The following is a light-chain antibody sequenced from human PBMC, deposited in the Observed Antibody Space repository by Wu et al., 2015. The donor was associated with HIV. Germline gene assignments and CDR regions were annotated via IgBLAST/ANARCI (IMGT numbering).Light chain of an antibody. Sequence: EIVLTQSPGTLSLSPGERATLSCRARQSVSSSYLAWYQRKPGQAPRLLIYGASTRATGVPARFSGSGSGTEFSLTISTVQSEDFAVYYCQQYDNWMWTFGQGSKVEIK. J-gene: IGKJ1*01. V-gene: IGKV3-15*01. CDR1: QSVSSSY. CDR3: QQYDNWMWT. CDR2: GAS.